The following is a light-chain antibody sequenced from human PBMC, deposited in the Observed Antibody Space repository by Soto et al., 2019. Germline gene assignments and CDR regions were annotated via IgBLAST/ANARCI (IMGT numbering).Light chain of an antibody. V-gene: IGKV3-11*01. CDR1: QTISSY. CDR2: DAS. Sequence: EIVLTQSPVTLSLSPGERATLSCRASQTISSYLAWSQQKPGQAPRLLIYDASNRATGIPARFSGSGSGTDFTLTISSLEPEDFAVYYCQQRRNWPQTFGQGTKLEIK. CDR3: QQRRNWPQT. J-gene: IGKJ1*01.